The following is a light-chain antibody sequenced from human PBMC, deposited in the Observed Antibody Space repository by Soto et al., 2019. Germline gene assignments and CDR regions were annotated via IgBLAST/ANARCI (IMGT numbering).Light chain of an antibody. V-gene: IGLV2-14*01. Sequence: QSVATQPACVSVTPGQSITISCSGTNRDVGGYEYVAWYQQHPGTVPRLIIYEVTNRPSGVSNRFFASKSGNTASLTISGLQAEDEGDHYCTSYKSTSTQVFGTGTDV. CDR1: NRDVGGYEY. CDR3: TSYKSTSTQV. CDR2: EVT. J-gene: IGLJ1*01.